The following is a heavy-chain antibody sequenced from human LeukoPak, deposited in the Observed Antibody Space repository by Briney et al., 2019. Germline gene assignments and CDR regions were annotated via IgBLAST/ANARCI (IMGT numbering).Heavy chain of an antibody. CDR3: AKLWWELGPLYGMDV. D-gene: IGHD1-26*01. CDR1: GYTFTGYY. V-gene: IGHV1-2*02. CDR2: INPNSGGT. J-gene: IGHJ6*02. Sequence: ASVTVSCKASGYTFTGYYMHWVRQAPGQGLEWMGWINPNSGGTNYAQKFQGRVTMTRDTSISTAYMELSRLRSDDTAVYYCAKLWWELGPLYGMDVWGQGTTVTVSS.